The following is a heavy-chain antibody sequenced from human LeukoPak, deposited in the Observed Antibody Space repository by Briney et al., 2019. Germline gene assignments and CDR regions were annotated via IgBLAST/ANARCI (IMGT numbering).Heavy chain of an antibody. D-gene: IGHD3-22*01. CDR3: ARVSDYYDSSGYYLENDY. CDR2: ISAYDGNT. J-gene: IGHJ4*02. CDR1: GYTFIAYY. Sequence: ASVKVSCKASGYTFIAYYMHWVRQAPGQGLEWMGWISAYDGNTNYAQKLQGRVTMTTDTSTSTAYMELRSLRSDDTAVYYCARVSDYYDSSGYYLENDYWGQGTLVTVSS. V-gene: IGHV1-18*04.